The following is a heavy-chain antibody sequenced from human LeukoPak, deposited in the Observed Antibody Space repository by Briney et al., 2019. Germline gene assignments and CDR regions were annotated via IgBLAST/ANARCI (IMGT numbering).Heavy chain of an antibody. CDR2: ISFDGRTK. J-gene: IGHJ4*02. D-gene: IGHD6-13*01. CDR3: ARAQGRTAAAFDY. V-gene: IGHV3-30*03. CDR1: KFTFSNYG. Sequence: PGGSLRLSCTASKFTFSNYGMQWVRQAPGKGLEWVAVISFDGRTKYYADSVKGRFTLSRDNSKNTLYLQMNSLRAEDTAVYYCARAQGRTAAAFDYWGQGTLVTVSS.